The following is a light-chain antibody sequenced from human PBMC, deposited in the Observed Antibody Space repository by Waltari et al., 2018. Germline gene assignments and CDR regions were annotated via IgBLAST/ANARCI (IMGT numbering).Light chain of an antibody. Sequence: QSVLTQPPSASGTPGQRVTVSCSGSSSNIGSTYVYWYQQLPGTAPRLLNYRNNQRPAGVPDRFSGSKSGASAALAISGLRSEDEADYYCATWDDSLSAWVFGGGTKLTVL. CDR2: RNN. V-gene: IGLV1-47*01. CDR1: SSNIGSTY. CDR3: ATWDDSLSAWV. J-gene: IGLJ3*02.